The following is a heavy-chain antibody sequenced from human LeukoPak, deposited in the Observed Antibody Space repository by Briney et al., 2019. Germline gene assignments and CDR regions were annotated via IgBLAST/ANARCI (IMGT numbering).Heavy chain of an antibody. CDR2: LSGSGITT. J-gene: IGHJ4*01. CDR1: GFTFSNPA. Sequence: GGSLRLSCAASGFTFSNPAMSWVRQAPGRGLEWVSTLSGSGITTYYADSVKGRFTISRDNSKNTLYLQMNSLRAEDTAVYYCAKGIYSSGWSYFDYWGHGTLVTVSS. D-gene: IGHD6-19*01. CDR3: AKGIYSSGWSYFDY. V-gene: IGHV3-23*01.